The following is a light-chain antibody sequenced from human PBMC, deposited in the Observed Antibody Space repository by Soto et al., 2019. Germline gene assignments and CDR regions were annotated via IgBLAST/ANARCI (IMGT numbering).Light chain of an antibody. CDR1: SGDIGAYNY. Sequence: QSVLTQPASVSGSPGQSITISCTGTSGDIGAYNYVCWYQQQSGKAPKLIIYEVSYRPSGVSNRFSGSKSGNTPSLTISGVQGEDVADYGGISFTTSGAYVWGLGTTVTVL. J-gene: IGLJ1*01. CDR3: ISFTTSGAYV. V-gene: IGLV2-14*03. CDR2: EVS.